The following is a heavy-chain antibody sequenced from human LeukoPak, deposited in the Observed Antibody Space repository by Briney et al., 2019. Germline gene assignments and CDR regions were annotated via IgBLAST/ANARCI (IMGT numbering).Heavy chain of an antibody. CDR2: ISSSGGST. Sequence: GGSLRLSCAASGFTFSSYAMSWVRQAPGKGLEWVSAISSSGGSTYYADSVKGRFTFSRDNSKNTLYLQMNSPRAEDTAVYYCAKPPVTETRLLSYFDYWGQGTLVTVSS. V-gene: IGHV3-23*01. J-gene: IGHJ4*02. CDR3: AKPPVTETRLLSYFDY. D-gene: IGHD4-17*01. CDR1: GFTFSSYA.